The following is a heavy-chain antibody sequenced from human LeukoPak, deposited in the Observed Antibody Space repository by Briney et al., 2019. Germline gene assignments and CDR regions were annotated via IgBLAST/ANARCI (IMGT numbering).Heavy chain of an antibody. CDR3: ARTYSSVRGYFDY. D-gene: IGHD6-19*01. J-gene: IGHJ4*02. Sequence: GESLKISXKGSGYSFTSYWIGWVRQMPGKGLEWMGIIYPGDSDTIYSPSFQGQVTISADKSISTAYLQWSSLKASDTAMYYCARTYSSVRGYFDYWGQGTLVTVSS. CDR1: GYSFTSYW. CDR2: IYPGDSDT. V-gene: IGHV5-51*01.